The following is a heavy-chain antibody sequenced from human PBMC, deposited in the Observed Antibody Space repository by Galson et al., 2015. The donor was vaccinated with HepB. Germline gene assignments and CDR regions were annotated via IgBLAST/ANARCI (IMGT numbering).Heavy chain of an antibody. J-gene: IGHJ6*02. CDR3: AGWVVTASWDYFGVDV. V-gene: IGHV3-53*01. CDR2: LHRDGRT. D-gene: IGHD2-21*02. CDR1: GFSVSSKF. Sequence: SLRLFCAASGFSVSSKFMSWVRQAPGKGLEWVSTLHRDGRTDYADSVKGRFTISRDNSHNSLYLQMNSLRVDDTAVYYCAGWVVTASWDYFGVDVWGQGTTVTVSS.